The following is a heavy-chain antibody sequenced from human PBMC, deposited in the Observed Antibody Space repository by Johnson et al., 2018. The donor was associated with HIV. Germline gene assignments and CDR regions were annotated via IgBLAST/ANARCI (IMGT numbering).Heavy chain of an antibody. V-gene: IGHV3-20*04. CDR3: AKNRGWGVMDGFDI. CDR1: GFTFDDYV. J-gene: IGHJ3*02. Sequence: VQLVESGGRAVRPGGSLRVSCTATGFTFDDYVVSWVRHAPGKGLEWVSSLNWKDGSTTYADSVKGRFIVSRDNAKHSLYLQMNSLRAEDTALYYCAKNRGWGVMDGFDIWGQGTMVTVSS. CDR2: LNWKDGST. D-gene: IGHD3-16*01.